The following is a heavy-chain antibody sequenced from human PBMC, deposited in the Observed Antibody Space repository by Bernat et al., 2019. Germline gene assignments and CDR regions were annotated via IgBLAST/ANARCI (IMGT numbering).Heavy chain of an antibody. CDR1: GFTFSGSA. CDR2: FGSKANSYAK. V-gene: IGHV3-73*01. CDR3: TRVVISRISTYYYYGMDV. J-gene: IGHJ6*02. D-gene: IGHD3-22*01. Sequence: EVQLVESGGGLVQPGGSLKLSCAASGFTFSGSAMHCVRPASGKGLEWVCRFGSKANSYAKAYAASVKGRFTISRGDSKNTAYLQINSLKTEDTAVYYCTRVVISRISTYYYYGMDVWGQGTTVTVSS.